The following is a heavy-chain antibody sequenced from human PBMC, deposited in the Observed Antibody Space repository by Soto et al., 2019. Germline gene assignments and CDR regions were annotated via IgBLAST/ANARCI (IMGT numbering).Heavy chain of an antibody. D-gene: IGHD6-19*01. CDR2: TRQDGGQS. CDR1: GFTLSSYW. V-gene: IGHV3-7*01. CDR3: GRNGSTGWHFDS. Sequence: EVQLVESGGGLVQPGGSLRLSCEASGFTLSSYWMSWIRQAPGKGLEWVANTRQDGGQSYLVDSVQGRFTISRDNAKNSVYLQMNCLRAEDTAVYYCGRNGSTGWHFDSWGQGTLVTVSS. J-gene: IGHJ4*02.